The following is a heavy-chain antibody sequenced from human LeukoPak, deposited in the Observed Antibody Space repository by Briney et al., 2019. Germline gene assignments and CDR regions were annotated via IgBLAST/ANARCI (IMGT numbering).Heavy chain of an antibody. CDR3: ARDSYCNGNRCYLTTPY. CDR2: IWYDGSNK. J-gene: IGHJ4*02. Sequence: PGGSLRLSCAASGFTFSSYGMHWVRQAPGKGLEWVAVIWYDGSNKYYADSVKGRFTISRDNSKNTLYLQMNSLSAEDTAVYYCARDSYCNGNRCYLTTPYWGQGTLVTVSS. V-gene: IGHV3-33*01. CDR1: GFTFSSYG. D-gene: IGHD2-15*01.